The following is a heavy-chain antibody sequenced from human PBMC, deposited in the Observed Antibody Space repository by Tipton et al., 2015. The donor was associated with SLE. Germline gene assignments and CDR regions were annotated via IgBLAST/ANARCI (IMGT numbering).Heavy chain of an antibody. CDR2: ISGTYRSYI. Sequence: SLRLSCAASGFTFSSYSMNWVRQAPGKGLEWVSSISGTYRSYIYYADSVKGRFTISRDNAKNSLYLQMNSLRAEDTALYYCARRGYYYGSGSFLIDYWGQGTLVTVSS. V-gene: IGHV3-21*03. CDR1: GFTFSSYS. D-gene: IGHD3-10*01. J-gene: IGHJ4*02. CDR3: ARRGYYYGSGSFLIDY.